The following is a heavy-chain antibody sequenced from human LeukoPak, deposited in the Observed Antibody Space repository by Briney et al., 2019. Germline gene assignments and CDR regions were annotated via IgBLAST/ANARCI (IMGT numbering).Heavy chain of an antibody. CDR2: INPSGGST. CDR1: GYTFTSYY. V-gene: IGHV1-46*01. CDR3: ARDLGIGRTFLDELEGEAFDI. D-gene: IGHD1-1*01. J-gene: IGHJ3*02. Sequence: ASVKVSCKASGYTFTSYYMHWVRQARGQGLEWMGIINPSGGSTSYAQKFQGRVTMTRDTSTSTVYMELSSLRSEDTAVYYCARDLGIGRTFLDELEGEAFDIWGQGTMVTVSS.